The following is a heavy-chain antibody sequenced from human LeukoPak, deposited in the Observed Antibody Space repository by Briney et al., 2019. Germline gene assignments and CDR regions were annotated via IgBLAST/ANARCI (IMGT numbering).Heavy chain of an antibody. D-gene: IGHD4-17*01. CDR3: AKGRNYGDYAYYFDY. J-gene: IGHJ4*02. CDR2: ISWDGGST. V-gene: IGHV3-43D*03. CDR1: GFTFDDYA. Sequence: GGSLRLSCAASGFTFDDYAMHWVRQAPGKGLEWVSLISWDGGSTYYADSVKGRFTISRDNSKNSLYLQMNSLRAEDTALYYCAKGRNYGDYAYYFDYWGQGTLVTVSS.